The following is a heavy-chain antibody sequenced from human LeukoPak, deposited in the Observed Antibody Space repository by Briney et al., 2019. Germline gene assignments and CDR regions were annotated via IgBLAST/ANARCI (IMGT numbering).Heavy chain of an antibody. CDR1: GDSISTSKSY. D-gene: IGHD5-12*01. V-gene: IGHV4-39*07. Sequence: PSETLSLTCTVSGDSISTSKSYWGWIRQPPLKGLEWIGSIYYTGNTYYNPSLKSRVTMSVDTSKNQFSLKLSSVTAADTAVYYCARGDFGWLREIYYFDYWGQGTLATVSS. J-gene: IGHJ4*02. CDR2: IYYTGNT. CDR3: ARGDFGWLREIYYFDY.